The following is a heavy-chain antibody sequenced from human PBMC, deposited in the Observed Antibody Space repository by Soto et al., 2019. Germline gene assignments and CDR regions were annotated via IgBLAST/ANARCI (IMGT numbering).Heavy chain of an antibody. CDR2: IKQDGSEK. CDR1: GFTFSSYW. V-gene: IGHV3-7*01. CDR3: AREPRGYSWIDY. J-gene: IGHJ4*02. D-gene: IGHD5-18*01. Sequence: SLRLSCAASGFTFSSYWMSWVRQAPGKGLEWVANIKQDGSEKYYVDSVKGRFTISRDNAKNSLYLQMNSLRAEETAVYYCAREPRGYSWIDYWGQGTLVTVSS.